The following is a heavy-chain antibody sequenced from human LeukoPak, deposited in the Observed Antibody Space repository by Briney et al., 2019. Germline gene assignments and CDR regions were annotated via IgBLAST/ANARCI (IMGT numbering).Heavy chain of an antibody. CDR1: GFTFSSSW. V-gene: IGHV3-74*01. CDR3: ARDPGYESWSPFWGGMDV. Sequence: QPGGSLRLSCAASGFTFSSSWMHWVRQAPGKGLVWVSRITRDGSSTTYADSVKGRFTTSRDNAKNALYLQMDSLRDDDPAVYYCARDPGYESWSPFWGGMDVWGNGTTVIVSS. D-gene: IGHD3-16*01. J-gene: IGHJ6*04. CDR2: ITRDGSST.